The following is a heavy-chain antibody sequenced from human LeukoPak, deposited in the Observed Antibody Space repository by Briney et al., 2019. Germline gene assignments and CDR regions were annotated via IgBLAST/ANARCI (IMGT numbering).Heavy chain of an antibody. V-gene: IGHV4-4*07. CDR1: GGSISSSY. Sequence: SETLSLTCTVPGGSISSSYWSWIRQPAGKGLEWIGRIYISGTTNYNPSLKSRVTMSVDTSKNQFSLKVTSVTAADTAVYYCARWVSHGFDVWGQGTMVTVSS. CDR2: IYISGTT. CDR3: ARWVSHGFDV. J-gene: IGHJ3*01.